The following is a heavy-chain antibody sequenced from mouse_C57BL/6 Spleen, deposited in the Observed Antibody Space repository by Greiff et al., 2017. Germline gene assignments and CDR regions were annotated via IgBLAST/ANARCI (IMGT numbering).Heavy chain of an antibody. Sequence: QVQLQQPGAELVRPGTSVKLSCKASGYTFTSYWMHWVKQRPGQGLEWIGVIDPSASYTNYNQKFKGKATLTVDTSSSTAYMQLSSRTSEDAAVYYCAWYGSSYWFADWGQGTLVTVSA. J-gene: IGHJ3*01. D-gene: IGHD1-1*01. CDR3: AWYGSSYWFAD. V-gene: IGHV1-59*01. CDR2: IDPSASYT. CDR1: GYTFTSYW.